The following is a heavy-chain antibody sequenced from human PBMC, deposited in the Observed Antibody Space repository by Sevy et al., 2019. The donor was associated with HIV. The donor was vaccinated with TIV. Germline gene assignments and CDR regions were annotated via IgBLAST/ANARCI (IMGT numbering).Heavy chain of an antibody. CDR3: ARDTNYFYVDV. V-gene: IGHV3-7*01. D-gene: IGHD1-1*01. Sequence: GGSLRLSCVVSGFSFSNYWMTWVRQAPGKGLEWVANIKPDGSVNSYVDSVKGRFTISRDNAKNSLSLQMNSLSAEDTAVYYCARDTNYFYVDVWCKGTTVTVSS. J-gene: IGHJ6*03. CDR2: IKPDGSVN. CDR1: GFSFSNYW.